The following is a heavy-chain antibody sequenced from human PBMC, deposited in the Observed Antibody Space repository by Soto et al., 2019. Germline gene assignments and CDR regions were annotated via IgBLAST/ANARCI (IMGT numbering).Heavy chain of an antibody. Sequence: GGSLRLSCAASGFTFSSYGMHWVRQAPGKGLEWVAVIWYDGSNKYYADSVKGRFTISRDNSKNTLYLQMNSLRAEDTAVYYCARDQGRFLEWLFPSFGMDVWGQGTTVTVSS. CDR3: ARDQGRFLEWLFPSFGMDV. D-gene: IGHD3-3*01. V-gene: IGHV3-33*01. J-gene: IGHJ6*02. CDR2: IWYDGSNK. CDR1: GFTFSSYG.